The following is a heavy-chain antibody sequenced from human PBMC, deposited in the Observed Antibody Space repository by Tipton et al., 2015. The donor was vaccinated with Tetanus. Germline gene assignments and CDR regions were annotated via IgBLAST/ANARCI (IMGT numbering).Heavy chain of an antibody. CDR3: AREAAMADFDY. Sequence: TLSLTCTVSGGSISSSSYYWGWIRQPPGKGLEWIGSIYYSGSTYYNPSLKSRVTISVDTSKNQFSLKLSSVTAADTAVYYCAREAAMADFDYWGQGTLVTVSS. V-gene: IGHV4-39*07. CDR1: GGSISSSSYY. CDR2: IYYSGST. J-gene: IGHJ4*02. D-gene: IGHD5-18*01.